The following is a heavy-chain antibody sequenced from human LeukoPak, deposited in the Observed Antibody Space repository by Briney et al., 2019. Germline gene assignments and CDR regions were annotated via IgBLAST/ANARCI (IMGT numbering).Heavy chain of an antibody. V-gene: IGHV4-61*02. Sequence: SETLSLTCTVSGGSFSSGRYYWSWIRQPAGKGLEWIGRISTSGSTNYNPSLKSRVTISGDTSKNQFSLKLSSVTAADTAVYYCARHDSSGPYNVFDIWGQGTMVTVSS. CDR3: ARHDSSGPYNVFDI. D-gene: IGHD3-22*01. CDR1: GGSFSSGRYY. CDR2: ISTSGST. J-gene: IGHJ3*02.